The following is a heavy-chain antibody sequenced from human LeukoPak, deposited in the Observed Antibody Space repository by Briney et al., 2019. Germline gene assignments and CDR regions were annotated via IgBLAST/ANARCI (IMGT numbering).Heavy chain of an antibody. CDR2: IIPIFGTA. CDR1: GGTFSSYA. J-gene: IGHJ6*03. CDR3: ARDQRSYMDV. V-gene: IGHV1-69*13. D-gene: IGHD2-15*01. Sequence: GASVKVSCKASGGTFSSYAISWMRQAPGQGLEWMGGIIPIFGTANYAQKFQGRVTITADESTSTAYMELSSLRSEDTAVYYCARDQRSYMDVWGKGTTVTVSS.